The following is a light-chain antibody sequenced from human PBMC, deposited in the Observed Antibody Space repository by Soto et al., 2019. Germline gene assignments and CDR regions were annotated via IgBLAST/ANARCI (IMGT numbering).Light chain of an antibody. CDR3: QHYGSSPLT. V-gene: IGKV3-20*01. CDR2: GAS. CDR1: RSVSSS. J-gene: IGKJ4*01. Sequence: EIVMTQSPASLSVSPGARATLSCRARRSVSSSLAWYQQKPGQAPRLLIYGASSRATGIPDRFSGSGSGTDFTLTISRLEPEDFAVYYCQHYGSSPLTFGGGTKVDIK.